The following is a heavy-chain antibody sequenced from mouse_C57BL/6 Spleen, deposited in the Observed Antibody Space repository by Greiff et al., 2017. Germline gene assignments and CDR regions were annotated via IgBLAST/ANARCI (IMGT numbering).Heavy chain of an antibody. D-gene: IGHD2-4*01. J-gene: IGHJ2*01. CDR1: GFSLTSYG. Sequence: QVQLQQSGPGLVQPSQSLSITCTVSGFSLTSYGVHWVRQSPGKGLEWLGVIWSGGSTDYNAAFISRLSISKDNSKSQVFFKMISLQADDTAIYYCATNNDYLYYFDYWGQGTTLTVSS. V-gene: IGHV2-2*01. CDR3: ATNNDYLYYFDY. CDR2: IWSGGST.